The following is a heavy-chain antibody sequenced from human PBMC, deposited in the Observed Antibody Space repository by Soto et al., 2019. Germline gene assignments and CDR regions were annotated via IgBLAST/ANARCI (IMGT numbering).Heavy chain of an antibody. CDR1: GGSISEKY. D-gene: IGHD6-13*01. V-gene: IGHV4-59*10. Sequence: KPSETLSLTCAVYGGSISEKYWNWVRQPPGKGLEWIGLIFANGHTDYNPSLKSRVTMSVDASKNQFSLRLTSMTAADTAVYYCVASLAASGLNWLDPWGRGTLVTVSS. CDR2: IFANGHT. CDR3: VASLAASGLNWLDP. J-gene: IGHJ5*02.